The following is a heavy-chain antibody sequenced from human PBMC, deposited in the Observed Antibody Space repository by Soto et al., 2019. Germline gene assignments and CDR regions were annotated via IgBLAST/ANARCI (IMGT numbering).Heavy chain of an antibody. CDR1: GYTFTGYY. D-gene: IGHD3-3*01. CDR2: INPNSGGT. V-gene: IGHV1-2*02. Sequence: ASVKVSCKASGYTFTGYYMHWVRQAPGQGLEWMGWINPNSGGTNYAQKFQGRVTMTRDTSISTAYMELSRLRSDDTAVYYCASNDFSSRYYSPWSKSRYYYGMDVWGQGTTVTVSS. J-gene: IGHJ6*02. CDR3: ASNDFSSRYYSPWSKSRYYYGMDV.